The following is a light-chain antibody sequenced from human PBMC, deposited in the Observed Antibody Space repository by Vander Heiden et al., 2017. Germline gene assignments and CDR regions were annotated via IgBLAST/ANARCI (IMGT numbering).Light chain of an antibody. CDR3: QQSYSYPQT. CDR1: QNISSH. Sequence: DIQMTQSPSSLSASVGARVTITCRASQNISSHLNWYQHKPGKAPKLLIFAASSLQSGVPSRFRGSGSGTDFPLTISSLQPEDFATYYCQQSYSYPQTFGQGTKLEIK. J-gene: IGKJ2*01. V-gene: IGKV1-39*01. CDR2: AAS.